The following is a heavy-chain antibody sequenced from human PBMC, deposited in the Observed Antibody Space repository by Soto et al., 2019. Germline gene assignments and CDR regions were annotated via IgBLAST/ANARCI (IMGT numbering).Heavy chain of an antibody. CDR3: ARVGVRGIHYYYGMDV. D-gene: IGHD3-10*01. CDR1: GGSFSGYY. CDR2: INHSGST. Sequence: SETLSLTCAVYGGSFSGYYWRWIGQPPGKGLEWIGEINHSGSTNYNPSLKSRVTISVDTSKNQFSLKLSSVTAADTAVYYCARVGVRGIHYYYGMDVWGKGNTGT. J-gene: IGHJ6*04. V-gene: IGHV4-34*01.